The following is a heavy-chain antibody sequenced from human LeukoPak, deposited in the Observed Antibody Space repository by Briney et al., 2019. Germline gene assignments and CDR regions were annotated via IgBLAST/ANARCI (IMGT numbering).Heavy chain of an antibody. V-gene: IGHV4-39*01. D-gene: IGHD2-8*01. CDR1: GGSISSSSYY. Sequence: SETLSLTFTVSGGSISSSSYYWGWIRQPPGKGLEWIGSIYYSGSTYYNPSLKSRVTISVDTSKNQFSLKLSSVTAADTAVYYCATLGVRNYWGQGTLVTVSS. CDR3: ATLGVRNY. J-gene: IGHJ4*02. CDR2: IYYSGST.